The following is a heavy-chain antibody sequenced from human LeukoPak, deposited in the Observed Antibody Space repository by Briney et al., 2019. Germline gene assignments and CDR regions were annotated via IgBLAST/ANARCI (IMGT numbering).Heavy chain of an antibody. D-gene: IGHD3-10*01. V-gene: IGHV3-43*02. CDR3: AKGGADYGSGSYYLFDY. Sequence: GGSLRLSCAASGFTFDDYAMHWVRQAPGKGMEWVSLISGDGGSTYYADSVKGRFTISRDNSKNSLYLQMNSLRTEDTALYYCAKGGADYGSGSYYLFDYWGQGTLVTVSS. CDR2: ISGDGGST. CDR1: GFTFDDYA. J-gene: IGHJ4*02.